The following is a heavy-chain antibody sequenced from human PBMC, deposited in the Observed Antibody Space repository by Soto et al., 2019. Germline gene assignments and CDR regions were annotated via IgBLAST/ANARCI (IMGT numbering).Heavy chain of an antibody. CDR2: ISGGGSYV. J-gene: IGHJ6*02. CDR3: ARDSDCHSTSCFFPPHV. CDR1: GFTFSDEN. V-gene: IGHV3-21*06. D-gene: IGHD2-2*01. Sequence: LRLSCSASGFTFSDENMSWVRQVPGKGLEWVSGISGGGSYVFYADSVQGRFSISRDNPKNSLFLEMNSLRVEDTAVYYCARDSDCHSTSCFFPPHVWGQGTTVTVSS.